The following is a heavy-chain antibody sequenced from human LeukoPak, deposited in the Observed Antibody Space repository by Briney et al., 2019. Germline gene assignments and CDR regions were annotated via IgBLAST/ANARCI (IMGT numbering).Heavy chain of an antibody. CDR3: ATDRSSGWVDS. J-gene: IGHJ4*02. Sequence: ASVKVSCTVSGYTLTELPMHWVRQAPGKGLEWMGGFDPEDGETFYAEKFQGRVTMTEDTSADTAYMELISLRSEDTAVYYCATDRSSGWVDSWGQGTLVTVSS. D-gene: IGHD6-19*01. CDR2: FDPEDGET. CDR1: GYTLTELP. V-gene: IGHV1-24*01.